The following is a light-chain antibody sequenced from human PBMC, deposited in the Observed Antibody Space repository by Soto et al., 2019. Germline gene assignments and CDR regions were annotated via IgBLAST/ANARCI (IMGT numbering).Light chain of an antibody. Sequence: EIVLTQSPATLSLSPGERATLCCRASQSVSSYLAWYQQRPGQAPRLIIYDASNRATGAPARFSGSGSGTDFTLTISSLEPEDFAVYYCQQYNNWPPITLGQGTRLEIK. J-gene: IGKJ5*01. CDR3: QQYNNWPPIT. V-gene: IGKV3-11*01. CDR1: QSVSSY. CDR2: DAS.